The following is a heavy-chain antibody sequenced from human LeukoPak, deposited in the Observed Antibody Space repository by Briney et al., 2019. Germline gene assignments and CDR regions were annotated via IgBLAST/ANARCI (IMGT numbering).Heavy chain of an antibody. CDR2: IYTSGST. Sequence: PSGTLSLTCAVSGGSISSSNWWSWVRQPPGKGLEWIGRIYTSGSTNYNPSLKSRVTMSVDTSKNQFSLKLSSVTAADTAVYYCASITMVRGVTLVDIWGQGTMVTVSS. CDR1: GGSISSSNW. D-gene: IGHD3-10*01. V-gene: IGHV4-4*02. J-gene: IGHJ3*02. CDR3: ASITMVRGVTLVDI.